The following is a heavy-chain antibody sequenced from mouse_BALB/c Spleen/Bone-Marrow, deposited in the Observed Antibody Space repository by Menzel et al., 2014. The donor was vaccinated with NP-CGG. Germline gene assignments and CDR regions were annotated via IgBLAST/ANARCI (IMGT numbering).Heavy chain of an antibody. J-gene: IGHJ2*01. CDR2: IDPASGNI. D-gene: IGHD4-1*01. CDR3: ASLTGTFDY. V-gene: IGHV14-3*02. CDR1: GFNIKDTY. Sequence: EVQLQESGTGLVKPGASVKLSCTASGFNIKDTYMHWVKQRPEQGLDWIGRIDPASGNIQYDPKFQGRAAITADTSSNTAYLQLSSLTSEGTAVYYCASLTGTFDYWGQGTPLTVSS.